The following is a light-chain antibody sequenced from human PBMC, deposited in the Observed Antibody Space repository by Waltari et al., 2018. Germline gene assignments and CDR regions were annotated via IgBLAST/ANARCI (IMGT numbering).Light chain of an antibody. CDR1: RSNIGSNY. J-gene: IGLJ3*02. Sequence: QPVLTQPPSASGTPGQRVTISCSGSRSNIGSNYVYWYQQLPGTAPKLLIDRNNQRPSGVPDRFSGSKSGTSASLAISGLRSEDEADYYCAAWDDSLSGRVFGGGTKVTVL. V-gene: IGLV1-47*01. CDR3: AAWDDSLSGRV. CDR2: RNN.